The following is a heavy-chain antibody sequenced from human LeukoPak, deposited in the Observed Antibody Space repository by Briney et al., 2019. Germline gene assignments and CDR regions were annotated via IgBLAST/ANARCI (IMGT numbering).Heavy chain of an antibody. CDR3: ARGGAARPDY. V-gene: IGHV3-30*02. CDR2: IRYDGSNK. J-gene: IGHJ4*02. D-gene: IGHD6-6*01. CDR1: GFTFSSYG. Sequence: SGGSLRLSCAASGFTFSSYGMHWVRQAPGKGLEWVAFIRYDGSNKYYADSVKGRFTISRDNSKNTLYLQMNSLRAEDTAVYYCARGGAARPDYWGPGTLVTVSS.